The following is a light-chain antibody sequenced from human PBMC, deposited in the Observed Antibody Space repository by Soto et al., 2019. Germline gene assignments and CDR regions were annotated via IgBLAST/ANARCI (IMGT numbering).Light chain of an antibody. Sequence: QAVVTQEPSLTVSPGGTVTLTCGSSTGAVTSGHYPDWFQQKPGQAPTTLIYDTNNKRSWTPARFSGSLLGGKAALTLSGAQHEDEAEYYCLLSYSDTKVFGAGTQLTVL. CDR1: TGAVTSGHY. J-gene: IGLJ3*02. V-gene: IGLV7-46*01. CDR2: DTN. CDR3: LLSYSDTKV.